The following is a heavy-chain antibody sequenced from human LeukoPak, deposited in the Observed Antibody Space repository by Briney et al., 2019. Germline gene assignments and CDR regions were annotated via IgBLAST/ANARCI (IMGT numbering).Heavy chain of an antibody. J-gene: IGHJ5*02. Sequence: ASVKVSCKASGYTFTSYYMHWVRQAPGQGLEWMGIINPSGGSTSYAQKFQGRVTMTRDMSTSTVYMELSSLRSEDTAVYYCARDGVVVRPGNNWFDPWGQGTLVTVSS. CDR1: GYTFTSYY. V-gene: IGHV1-46*01. CDR3: ARDGVVVRPGNNWFDP. CDR2: INPSGGST. D-gene: IGHD2-2*01.